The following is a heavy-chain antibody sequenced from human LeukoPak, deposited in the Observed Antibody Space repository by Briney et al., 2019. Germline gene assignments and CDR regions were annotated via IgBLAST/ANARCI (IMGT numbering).Heavy chain of an antibody. CDR3: ARHYVRRGGAVAGKYYYYYYYMDV. CDR1: GGSFSGYY. Sequence: SETLSLTCAVYGGSFSGYYWSWIRQPPGKGLEWIGEINHSGSTNYNPSLKSRVTISVDTSKNQFSLKLSSVTAADTAVYYCARHYVRRGGAVAGKYYYYYYYMDVWGKGTTVTVSS. D-gene: IGHD6-19*01. V-gene: IGHV4-34*01. CDR2: INHSGST. J-gene: IGHJ6*03.